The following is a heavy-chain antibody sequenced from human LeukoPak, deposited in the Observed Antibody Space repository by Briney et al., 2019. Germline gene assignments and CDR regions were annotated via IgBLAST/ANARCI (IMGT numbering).Heavy chain of an antibody. Sequence: QTGGSLRLSCAASGFTFSSYSMNLVRQAPGKGLEWVSYISSSSSTMYYADSVKGRFSISRDNAKNSLYLQMNSLRAEDTAVYYCARDHHRRLYDSQARDTFDIWGQGTMVTVSS. CDR2: ISSSSSTM. D-gene: IGHD3-22*01. CDR3: ARDHHRRLYDSQARDTFDI. V-gene: IGHV3-48*01. J-gene: IGHJ3*02. CDR1: GFTFSSYS.